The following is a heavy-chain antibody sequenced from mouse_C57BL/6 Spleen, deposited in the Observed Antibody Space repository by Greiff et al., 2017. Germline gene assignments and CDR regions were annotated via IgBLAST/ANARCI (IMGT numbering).Heavy chain of an antibody. J-gene: IGHJ4*01. CDR3: ARYSNGAMDY. Sequence: VQLQQSGPELVKPGASVKISCKASGYTFTDYYMNWVKQSHGKSLEWIGDINPNNGGTSYNQKFKGKATLTVDKSSSTAYIELRSLTSEDSAVYYCARYSNGAMDYWGQGTSVTVSS. CDR2: INPNNGGT. D-gene: IGHD2-5*01. V-gene: IGHV1-26*01. CDR1: GYTFTDYY.